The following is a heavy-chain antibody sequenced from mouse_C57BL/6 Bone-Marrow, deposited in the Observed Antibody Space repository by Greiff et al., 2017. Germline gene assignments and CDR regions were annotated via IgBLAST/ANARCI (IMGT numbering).Heavy chain of an antibody. V-gene: IGHV1-52*01. CDR1: GYTFTSYW. Sequence: QVQLQQPGAELVRPGSSVKLSCKASGYTFTSYWMHWVKQRPIQGLEWIGKIDPSDSATHYNQKFKDKATLTVDKSSSTAYMQLSSLTSEDSAVYYCARNGYYDWYFDVWGTGTMVTVSS. J-gene: IGHJ1*03. CDR2: IDPSDSAT. D-gene: IGHD2-3*01. CDR3: ARNGYYDWYFDV.